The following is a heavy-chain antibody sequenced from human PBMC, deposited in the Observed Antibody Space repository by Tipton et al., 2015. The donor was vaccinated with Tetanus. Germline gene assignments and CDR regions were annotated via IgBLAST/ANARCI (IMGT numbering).Heavy chain of an antibody. CDR2: IYYSGDT. CDR1: GDSISFYY. J-gene: IGHJ5*02. Sequence: TLSLTCTVSGDSISFYYWSWIRQPPGKGLEWIGDIYYSGDTKYNPSLKSRVTMSVDTSKNQFSLNLTSVTPAGTAAYYCARDLRRYQQNNWFDPWGQGTLVTVSS. D-gene: IGHD2-2*01. V-gene: IGHV4-59*01. CDR3: ARDLRRYQQNNWFDP.